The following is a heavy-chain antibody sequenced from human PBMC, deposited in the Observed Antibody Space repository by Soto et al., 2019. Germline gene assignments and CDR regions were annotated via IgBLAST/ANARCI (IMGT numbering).Heavy chain of an antibody. Sequence: QVQLVESGGGVVQPGRSLRLSCAASGFTFSSYGMHWVRQAPGKGLEWVAVISYDGSNKYYADSVKGRFTISRDNSKNTLYLQMNSLRAEDTAVYYCAKPFLVGFGELYDAFDIWGQGTMVTVSS. D-gene: IGHD3-10*01. V-gene: IGHV3-30*18. CDR3: AKPFLVGFGELYDAFDI. CDR2: ISYDGSNK. J-gene: IGHJ3*02. CDR1: GFTFSSYG.